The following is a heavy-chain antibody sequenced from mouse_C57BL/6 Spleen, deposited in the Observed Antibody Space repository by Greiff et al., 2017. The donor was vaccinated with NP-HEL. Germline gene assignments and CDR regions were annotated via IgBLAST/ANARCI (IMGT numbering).Heavy chain of an antibody. CDR2: IDPSDSET. V-gene: IGHV1-52*01. CDR1: GYTFTSYW. D-gene: IGHD2-4*01. J-gene: IGHJ4*01. Sequence: VQLQQPGAELVRPGSSVKLSCKASGYTFTSYWMHWVKQRPIQGLEWIGNIDPSDSETHYNQKFKDKATLTVDKSSSTAYMQLSSLTSEDSAVYYCARGDYDEEGYAMDYWGQGTSVTVSS. CDR3: ARGDYDEEGYAMDY.